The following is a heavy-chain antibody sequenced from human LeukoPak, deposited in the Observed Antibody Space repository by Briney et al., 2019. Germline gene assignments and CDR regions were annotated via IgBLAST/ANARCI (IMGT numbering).Heavy chain of an antibody. Sequence: GASVKVSCKASGYTFTSYGISWVRQAPGQGLEWLGRISAYNGNTNYVQKIQGRVTMTTDTSTSAAYMELRSLRSDDTAVYYCARDSADCSGGNCYSAEYFQHWGQGTLVTVSS. CDR1: GYTFTSYG. V-gene: IGHV1-18*01. CDR3: ARDSADCSGGNCYSAEYFQH. D-gene: IGHD2-15*01. CDR2: ISAYNGNT. J-gene: IGHJ1*01.